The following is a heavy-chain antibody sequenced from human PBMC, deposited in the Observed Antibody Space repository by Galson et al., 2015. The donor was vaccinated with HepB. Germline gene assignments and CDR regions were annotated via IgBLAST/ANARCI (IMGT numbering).Heavy chain of an antibody. CDR2: INTNTGNP. CDR3: ARRFESSGYYVDY. Sequence: SCKASGYTFTSYAVNWVRQAPGQGLEWMGWINTNTGNPTYAQGFTGRFVFSLDTSVSTAYLQISSLKAEDTAVYYCARRFESSGYYVDYWGQGTLVTVSS. J-gene: IGHJ4*02. V-gene: IGHV7-4-1*02. D-gene: IGHD3-22*01. CDR1: GYTFTSYA.